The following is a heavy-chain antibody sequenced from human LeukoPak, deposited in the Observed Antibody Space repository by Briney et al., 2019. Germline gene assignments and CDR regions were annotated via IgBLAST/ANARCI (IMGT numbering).Heavy chain of an antibody. CDR2: IYYSGTT. J-gene: IGHJ4*02. V-gene: IGHV4-59*12. D-gene: IGHD4-17*01. Sequence: SETLSLTCTVSGGSISSYYWSWIRQPPGKGLEWIGYIYYSGTTYYNPSLKSRVTISVDRSKNQFSLKLSSVTAADTAVYYCARDNGDYSDYWGQGTLVTVSS. CDR3: ARDNGDYSDY. CDR1: GGSISSYY.